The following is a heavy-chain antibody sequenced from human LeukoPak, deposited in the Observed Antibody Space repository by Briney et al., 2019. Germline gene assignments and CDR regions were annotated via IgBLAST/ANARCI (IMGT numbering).Heavy chain of an antibody. CDR2: IWYDGSNK. Sequence: GGSLRRSCAASGFTFSSYGMHWVRQAPGKGLEWVAVIWYDGSNKYYADSVKGRFTISRDNSKNTLYLQMNSLRAEDTAVYYCARDPGTSLWAFDIWGQGTMVTVSS. D-gene: IGHD2-8*01. J-gene: IGHJ3*02. CDR1: GFTFSSYG. V-gene: IGHV3-33*01. CDR3: ARDPGTSLWAFDI.